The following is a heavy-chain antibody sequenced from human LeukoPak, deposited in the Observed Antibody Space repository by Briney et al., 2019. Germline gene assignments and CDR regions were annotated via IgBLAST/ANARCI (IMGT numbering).Heavy chain of an antibody. CDR1: GGSISSSSYY. CDR3: ASKNYYYYYMDV. Sequence: SETLSLTCTVSGGSISSSSYYWGWIRQPPGKGLDWIGSIYYTGSTDYSPSLKSRVTISVDTSQSQFSLKVSSVTAADTAVYYCASKNYYYYYMDVWGKGTTVTISS. V-gene: IGHV4-39*01. CDR2: IYYTGST. J-gene: IGHJ6*03.